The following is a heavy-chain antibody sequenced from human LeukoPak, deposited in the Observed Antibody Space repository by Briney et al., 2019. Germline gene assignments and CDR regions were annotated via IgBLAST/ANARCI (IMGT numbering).Heavy chain of an antibody. D-gene: IGHD3-22*01. J-gene: IGHJ4*02. CDR2: IYYSGST. CDR3: ASHDSSRYYDY. V-gene: IGHV4-59*01. CDR1: GGSISGYY. Sequence: PSETLSLTCTVSGGSISGYYWSWIRQPPGKGLEWIGYIYYSGSTNYNPSLKSRVTISVDTFKNQFSLKLSSVTAADTAVYYCASHDSSRYYDYWGQGTLVTVSS.